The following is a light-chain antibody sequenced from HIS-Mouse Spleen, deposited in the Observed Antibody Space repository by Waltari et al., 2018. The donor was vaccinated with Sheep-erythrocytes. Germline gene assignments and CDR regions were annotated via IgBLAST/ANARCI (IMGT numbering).Light chain of an antibody. Sequence: QSALTQPRSVSGSPGQSVTISCTGTSSAVGGSNYVSWYQQPPGQAPKLMSYDFSKRPSWVPDRFSGSKSGNTASLTISGLQAEDEADYYCCSYAGSYNHVFATGTKVTVL. CDR2: DFS. CDR1: SSAVGGSNY. CDR3: CSYAGSYNHV. J-gene: IGLJ1*01. V-gene: IGLV2-11*01.